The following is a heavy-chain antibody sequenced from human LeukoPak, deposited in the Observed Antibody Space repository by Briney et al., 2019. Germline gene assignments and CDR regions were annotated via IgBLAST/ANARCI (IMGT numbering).Heavy chain of an antibody. D-gene: IGHD3-9*01. V-gene: IGHV4-34*01. Sequence: SETLSLTCAVYGGSFSGYYWSWIRQPPGKGLEWIGEINHSGSTNYNPSLKSRVTISVDTSKNQFSLKLSSVTAADTAVYYCAREGNDILTGYYFDYWGQGTLVTVSS. CDR3: AREGNDILTGYYFDY. CDR2: INHSGST. CDR1: GGSFSGYY. J-gene: IGHJ4*02.